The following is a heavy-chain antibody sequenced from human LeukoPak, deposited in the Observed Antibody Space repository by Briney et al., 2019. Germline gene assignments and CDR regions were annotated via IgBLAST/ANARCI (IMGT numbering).Heavy chain of an antibody. D-gene: IGHD3-22*01. Sequence: SETLSLTCTVSGGSISSGGYSWSWIRQHPGKGLEWIGYIYYSGSTYYNPSLKSRVTISVDTSKNQFSLKLSSVTAADTAVYYCARGVTMIEVREARNAFVICGQGTMVTVSS. J-gene: IGHJ3*02. CDR3: ARGVTMIEVREARNAFVI. CDR2: IYYSGST. CDR1: GGSISSGGYS. V-gene: IGHV4-31*03.